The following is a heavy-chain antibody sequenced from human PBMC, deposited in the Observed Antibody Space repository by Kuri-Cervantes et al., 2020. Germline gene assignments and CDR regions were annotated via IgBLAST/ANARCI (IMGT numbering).Heavy chain of an antibody. Sequence: SSSSYYWGWIRQPPGKGLEWVANIKQDGSEKYYVDSVKGRFTISRDNAKNSLYLQMNSLRAEDTAVYYCARVVPSQGSGYSYGTLDYWGQGTLVTVSS. CDR1: SSSSYY. J-gene: IGHJ4*02. CDR2: IKQDGSEK. V-gene: IGHV3-7*01. D-gene: IGHD5-18*01. CDR3: ARVVPSQGSGYSYGTLDY.